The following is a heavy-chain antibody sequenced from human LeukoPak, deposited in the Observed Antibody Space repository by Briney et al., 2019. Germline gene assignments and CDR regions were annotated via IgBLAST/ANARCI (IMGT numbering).Heavy chain of an antibody. Sequence: GGSLRLSCAASGFTFSSYGMHGVRQAPGKGLEWVAFIRYGGSNKYYADSVKGRFTISRDNSKNTLYPQMNSLRAEDTAVYYCAKDLRPVLRFLEWSDDAFDIRGQGTMVTVSS. V-gene: IGHV3-30*02. CDR3: AKDLRPVLRFLEWSDDAFDI. CDR1: GFTFSSYG. CDR2: IRYGGSNK. J-gene: IGHJ3*02. D-gene: IGHD3-3*01.